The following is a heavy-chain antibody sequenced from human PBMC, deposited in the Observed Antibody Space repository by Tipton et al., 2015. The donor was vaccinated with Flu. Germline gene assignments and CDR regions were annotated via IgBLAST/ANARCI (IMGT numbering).Heavy chain of an antibody. Sequence: SLRLSCAASGFTFSSYAMSWVRQAPGKGLEWVSAISGSGGSTYYADFVKGRFTISRDNSKNTLYLQMNSLRAEDTAVYYCAKSPRNYDSSGYAYYLDYWGQGTLVTVSS. CDR2: ISGSGGST. CDR1: GFTFSSYA. J-gene: IGHJ4*02. D-gene: IGHD3-22*01. V-gene: IGHV3-23*01. CDR3: AKSPRNYDSSGYAYYLDY.